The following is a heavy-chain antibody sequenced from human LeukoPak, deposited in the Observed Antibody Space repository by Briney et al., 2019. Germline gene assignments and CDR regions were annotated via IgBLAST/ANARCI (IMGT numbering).Heavy chain of an antibody. Sequence: VASVKVSCKASGYTFTSYDINWVRQATGQGLEWMGWMNPNSGNTGYAQKFQGRVTMTRNTSISTAYMELSSLRSEDTAVYYCARARARIAAAGTNWFDPWGQGTLVTVS. J-gene: IGHJ5*02. CDR1: GYTFTSYD. V-gene: IGHV1-8*01. CDR2: MNPNSGNT. CDR3: ARARARIAAAGTNWFDP. D-gene: IGHD6-13*01.